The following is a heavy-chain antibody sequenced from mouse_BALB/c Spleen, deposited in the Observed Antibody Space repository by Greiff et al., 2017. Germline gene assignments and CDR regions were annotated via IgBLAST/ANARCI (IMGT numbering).Heavy chain of an antibody. J-gene: IGHJ1*01. V-gene: IGHV1S137*01. CDR1: GYTFTDYA. CDR2: ISTYYGDA. D-gene: IGHD1-1*01. CDR3: ARGITTVVARYFDV. Sequence: QVQLQQSGAELVRPGVSVKISCKGSGYTFTDYAMHWVKQSHAKSLEWIGVISTYYGDASYNQKFKGKATMTVDKSSSTAYMELARLTSEDSAIYYCARGITTVVARYFDVWGAGTTVTVSS.